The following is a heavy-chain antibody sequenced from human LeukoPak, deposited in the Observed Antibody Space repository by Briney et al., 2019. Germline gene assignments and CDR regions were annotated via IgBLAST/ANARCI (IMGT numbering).Heavy chain of an antibody. CDR3: TWSGLKIES. CDR2: IRSKAYGGTT. V-gene: IGHV3-49*04. D-gene: IGHD3-3*01. J-gene: IGHJ4*02. Sequence: GGSLRLSCTASGFTFGDYVMSWVRQAPGKGLEWVGFIRSKAYGGTTKNAASVKGRFTISRDDSRSIAYLQMNSLKTEDTALYYCTWSGLKIESWGQGTLVTVSS. CDR1: GFTFGDYV.